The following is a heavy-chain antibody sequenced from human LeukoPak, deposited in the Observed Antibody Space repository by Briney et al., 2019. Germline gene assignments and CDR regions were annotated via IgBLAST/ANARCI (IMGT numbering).Heavy chain of an antibody. CDR2: IYTSGST. CDR3: ARARYCSSTSCPALQDAFDI. CDR1: GGSISSYY. J-gene: IGHJ3*02. D-gene: IGHD2-2*01. Sequence: PSETLSLTCTVSGGSISSYYWSWIRQPAGKGLEWIGRIYTSGSTNYNPSLKSRVTMSVDTSKNQFSLKLSSVTAADTAVYCCARARYCSSTSCPALQDAFDIWGQGTMVTVSS. V-gene: IGHV4-4*07.